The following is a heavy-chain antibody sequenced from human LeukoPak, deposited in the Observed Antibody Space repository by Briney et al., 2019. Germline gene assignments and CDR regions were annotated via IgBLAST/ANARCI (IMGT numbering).Heavy chain of an antibody. D-gene: IGHD6-19*01. J-gene: IGHJ4*02. CDR2: IYHSGST. V-gene: IGHV4-30-2*01. Sequence: SETLSLTCTVSGGSISSGGYYWSWIRQPPGKGLEWIGYIYHSGSTYYNPSLKSRVTISVDRSKNQFSLQLNSVTPEDTAVYYCARDHSGWYVYFDYWGQGTLVTVSS. CDR3: ARDHSGWYVYFDY. CDR1: GGSISSGGYY.